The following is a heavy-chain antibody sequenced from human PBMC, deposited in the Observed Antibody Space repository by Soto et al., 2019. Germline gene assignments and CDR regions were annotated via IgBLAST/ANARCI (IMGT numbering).Heavy chain of an antibody. D-gene: IGHD3-10*01. CDR2: IFSDGSP. CDR1: GASITSGDYY. V-gene: IGHV4-39*01. CDR3: VRTVGSSWFFDL. J-gene: IGHJ2*01. Sequence: QLQLRQSGPGLVKPPETLSLTCSVSGASITSGDYYWGWIRQPPGKGLEWVGSIFSDGSPYYNPSLQSRVTFSIDTSRNEFSRKLNSATAADTAVYYCVRTVGSSWFFDLWGRGTLITVSS.